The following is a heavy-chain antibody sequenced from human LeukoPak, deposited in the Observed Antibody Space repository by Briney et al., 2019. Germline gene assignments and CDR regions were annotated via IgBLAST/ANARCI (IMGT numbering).Heavy chain of an antibody. J-gene: IGHJ4*02. D-gene: IGHD6-6*01. CDR3: AKLQIAARQYFDY. Sequence: GGSLRLSCAASGFTFSSYGMHWVRQAPGKGLEWVAFIRYDGSNKYYADSVKGRFTISRDNSKNTLYLQMNSLRAEDTAVYYCAKLQIAARQYFDYWGQGTLVTVSS. CDR1: GFTFSSYG. V-gene: IGHV3-30*02. CDR2: IRYDGSNK.